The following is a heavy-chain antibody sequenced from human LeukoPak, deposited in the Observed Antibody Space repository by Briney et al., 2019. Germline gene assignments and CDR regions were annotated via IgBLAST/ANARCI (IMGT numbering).Heavy chain of an antibody. CDR1: GFTFSSYS. Sequence: PGGSLRLSCAASGFTFSSYSMNWVRQAPGKGLEWVSSISSSSYIYYADSVKGRFTISRDNAKNSLYLQMNNLRAEDTAVYYCARDLYYDSSGYYYAWGQGTLVTVSS. V-gene: IGHV3-21*01. D-gene: IGHD3-22*01. CDR3: ARDLYYDSSGYYYA. J-gene: IGHJ5*02. CDR2: ISSSSYI.